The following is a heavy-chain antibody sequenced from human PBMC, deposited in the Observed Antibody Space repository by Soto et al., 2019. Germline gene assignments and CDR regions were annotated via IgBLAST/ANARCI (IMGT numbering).Heavy chain of an antibody. V-gene: IGHV3-21*01. D-gene: IGHD6-13*01. J-gene: IGHJ5*02. Sequence: RLSCAASRFTFRSFTMNWVRQAPGKGLEWVSTISSNSAYIYYTDALRGRFTISRDNAKNSLHLQMDSLRAEDTAVYYCTRDASRDSSARGWFDPWGPGTLVTVSS. CDR2: ISSNSAYI. CDR1: RFTFRSFT. CDR3: TRDASRDSSARGWFDP.